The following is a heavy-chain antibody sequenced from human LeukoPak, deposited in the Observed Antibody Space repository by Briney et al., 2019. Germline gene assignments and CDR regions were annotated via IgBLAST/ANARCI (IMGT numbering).Heavy chain of an antibody. V-gene: IGHV5-51*01. CDR2: IYPDDSET. CDR1: GYKFTTHW. D-gene: IGHD3-16*02. CDR3: GKTNPGGGYHYYGMDV. Sequence: PGESLKISCKGSGYKFTTHWIGWVRQMPGKGLEYMGIIYPDDSETRYSPSFEGQVTISADRSTSTAYLQWSSLNASDTAMYYWGKTNPGGGYHYYGMDVWGQGTTVIVS. J-gene: IGHJ6*02.